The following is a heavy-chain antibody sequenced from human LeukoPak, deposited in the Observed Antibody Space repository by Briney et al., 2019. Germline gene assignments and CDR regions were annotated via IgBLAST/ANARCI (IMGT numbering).Heavy chain of an antibody. CDR1: GGSFSGYY. D-gene: IGHD3-10*01. J-gene: IGHJ5*02. V-gene: IGHV4-34*01. CDR3: ARRRYYGSGSYYPLYNWFDP. Sequence: SETLSLTCAVYGGSFSGYYWSWIRQPPGKGLEWIGEINHSGSTNYNPSLKSRVTISVDTSKNQFSLKLSSVTAADTAVYYCARRRYYGSGSYYPLYNWFDPWAREPWSPSPQ. CDR2: INHSGST.